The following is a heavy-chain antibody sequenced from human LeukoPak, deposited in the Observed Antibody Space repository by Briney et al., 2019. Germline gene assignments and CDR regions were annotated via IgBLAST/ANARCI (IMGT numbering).Heavy chain of an antibody. Sequence: ASVKVSCTASGFSFASYGITWVRQAPGQGLEWMGWISAYSGDTKYAQNLQDRVAMTTDTSTSTAYMELRSLRSDDTAVYYCARPIRPYNYFENSGYGYYFDYWGQGTLVTVSS. J-gene: IGHJ4*02. CDR3: ARPIRPYNYFENSGYGYYFDY. CDR2: ISAYSGDT. D-gene: IGHD3-22*01. V-gene: IGHV1-18*01. CDR1: GFSFASYG.